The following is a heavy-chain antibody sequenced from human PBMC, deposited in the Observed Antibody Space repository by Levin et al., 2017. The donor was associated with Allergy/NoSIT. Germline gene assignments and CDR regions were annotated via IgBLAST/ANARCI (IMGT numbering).Heavy chain of an antibody. CDR3: ARDQGSSVWYGWIDS. CDR1: GDSISSYH. Sequence: SQTLSLTCTVSGDSISSYHWNWLRQPPGKELEWIGCLYYSGSTKYNPSLKSRVTISVDATKNQFSLKLSSVTAADTAVYYCARDQGSSVWYGWIDSWGQGTLVTVSS. V-gene: IGHV4-59*01. CDR2: LYYSGST. D-gene: IGHD6-19*01. J-gene: IGHJ5*01.